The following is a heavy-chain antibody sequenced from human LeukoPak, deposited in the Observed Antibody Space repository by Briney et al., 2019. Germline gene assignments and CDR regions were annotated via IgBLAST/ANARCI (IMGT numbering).Heavy chain of an antibody. V-gene: IGHV3-23*01. CDR3: AKGLRIPRLYGYFDY. J-gene: IGHJ4*02. CDR2: ISGSGGST. D-gene: IGHD3-10*01. CDR1: GLTFSSYA. Sequence: GGSLRLSCAASGLTFSSYAMSWVRRAPGKGLEWVSAISGSGGSTYYADSVEGRFTISRDNSKNTLYPQMNSLRAEDTAVYYCAKGLRIPRLYGYFDYWGQGTLVTVSS.